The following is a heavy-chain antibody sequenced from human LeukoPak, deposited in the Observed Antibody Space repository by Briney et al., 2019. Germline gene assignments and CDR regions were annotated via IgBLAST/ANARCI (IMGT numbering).Heavy chain of an antibody. Sequence: NSSETLSLTCAVYGGSFSGYYWSSVRQPPGKGLEWIGEINHSGSTNYNPSLKSRVTISVDTSKNQFSLKLSSVTAADTAVYYCARVPSYERCGYYFDYWGQGTLVTVSS. CDR3: ARVPSYERCGYYFDY. CDR2: INHSGST. CDR1: GGSFSGYY. J-gene: IGHJ4*02. D-gene: IGHD3-22*01. V-gene: IGHV4-34*01.